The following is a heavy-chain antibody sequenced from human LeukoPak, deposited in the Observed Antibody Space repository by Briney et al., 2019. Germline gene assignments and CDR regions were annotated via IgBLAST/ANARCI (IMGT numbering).Heavy chain of an antibody. CDR3: AKLLVAAAGTPNRAGGKDY. J-gene: IGHJ4*02. Sequence: GGSLRLSCAASGFTFSSYAMSWVRQAPGKGLEWASAISGSGGSTYYADSVKGRFTISRDNSKNTLYLQMNSLRAEDTAVYYCAKLLVAAAGTPNRAGGKDYWGQGTLVTVSS. V-gene: IGHV3-23*01. D-gene: IGHD6-13*01. CDR2: ISGSGGST. CDR1: GFTFSSYA.